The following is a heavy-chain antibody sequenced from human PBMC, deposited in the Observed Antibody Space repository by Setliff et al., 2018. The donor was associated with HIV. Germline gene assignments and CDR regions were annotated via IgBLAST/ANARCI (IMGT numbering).Heavy chain of an antibody. D-gene: IGHD3-16*02. CDR2: IYYSGTT. V-gene: IGHV4-39*07. CDR1: GASIRTGSYY. CDR3: AREKEDDYVWGSYRSNAFDI. J-gene: IGHJ3*02. Sequence: PSETLSLTCTVSGASIRTGSYYWGWIRQPPGKGLEWIGTIYYSGTTYYNPSLKSRVTISVDTSKNQFSLKLSSVTAADTAVYYCAREKEDDYVWGSYRSNAFDIWGQGTMVTVSS.